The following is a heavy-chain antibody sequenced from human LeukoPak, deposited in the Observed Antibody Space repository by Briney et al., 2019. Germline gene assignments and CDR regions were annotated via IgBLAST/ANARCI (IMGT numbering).Heavy chain of an antibody. CDR1: AYGFNDVY. V-gene: IGHV1-2*02. D-gene: IGHD5/OR15-5a*01. CDR2: INPHSGAT. J-gene: IGHJ5*02. CDR3: ATSSSVTHTRDP. Sequence: ASVTVSYTASAYGFNDVYFNWVRQAPGQGLEWMGWINPHSGATNYAQRFQGRVSMDASFDTAYMELSRLTSDDTAVYYCATSSSVTHTRDPWGQGTLVTVSS.